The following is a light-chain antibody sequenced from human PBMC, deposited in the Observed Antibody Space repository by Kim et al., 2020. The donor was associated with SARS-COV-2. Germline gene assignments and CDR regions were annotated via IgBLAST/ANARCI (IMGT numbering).Light chain of an antibody. Sequence: QSALTQPASVSGSPGQSITISCTGTSSDVAGYNFVSWYQQHPGKAPKLMIYDVSNRPSGVSDRFSGSKSGNTASLTISGLQAEDEADYYCSSYTSSGTYVFGTWTKVTVL. CDR2: DVS. V-gene: IGLV2-14*01. CDR1: SSDVAGYNF. J-gene: IGLJ1*01. CDR3: SSYTSSGTYV.